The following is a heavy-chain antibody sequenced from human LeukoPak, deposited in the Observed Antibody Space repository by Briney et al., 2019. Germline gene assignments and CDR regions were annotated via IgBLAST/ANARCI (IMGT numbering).Heavy chain of an antibody. CDR3: ARLIDY. Sequence: GGSLRLSCAASGFTVSNYWMNWVRQAPGKGLEWVTNIRQDGSETYYADSVKGRFTISRDNAKNSLYLQMNYLRAEDTAVYYCARLIDYWGQGTLVTVSS. CDR1: GFTVSNYW. V-gene: IGHV3-7*01. D-gene: IGHD2-21*01. J-gene: IGHJ4*02. CDR2: IRQDGSET.